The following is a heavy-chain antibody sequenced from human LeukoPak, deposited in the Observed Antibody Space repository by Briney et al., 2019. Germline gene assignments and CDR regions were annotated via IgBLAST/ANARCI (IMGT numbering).Heavy chain of an antibody. CDR2: INPADSDT. V-gene: IGHV5-51*01. CDR3: ARPTRPDYGDYGWFDP. J-gene: IGHJ5*02. CDR1: GYSFATYW. Sequence: GESLKISCKGSGYSFATYWIGWVRQMPGKGLEWMGIINPADSDTRYSPSFQGQVTISVDKSISTAYLQWSSLKASDTAIYYCARPTRPDYGDYGWFDPWGQGTLVTVSS. D-gene: IGHD4-17*01.